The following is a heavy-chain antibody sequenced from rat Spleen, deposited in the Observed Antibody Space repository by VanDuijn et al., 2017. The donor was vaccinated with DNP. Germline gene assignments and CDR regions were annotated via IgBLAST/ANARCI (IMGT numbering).Heavy chain of an antibody. CDR2: ISYDGVST. V-gene: IGHV5-22*01. D-gene: IGHD4-1*01. J-gene: IGHJ2*01. CDR1: GFTLSDFY. Sequence: EVQLVESGGGLVQPGRSLKLSCSVSGFTLSDFYMAWVRQAPTKGLELVAYISYDGVSTYYGDSVKGRFTISRDNAKSTLYLQMNSLRSEDMATYYCARHVLPLRVWDYWGQGVMVTVSS. CDR3: ARHVLPLRVWDY.